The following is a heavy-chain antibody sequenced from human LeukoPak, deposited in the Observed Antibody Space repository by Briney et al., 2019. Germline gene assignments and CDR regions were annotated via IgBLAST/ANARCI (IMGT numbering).Heavy chain of an antibody. CDR3: AREHWYYGSGPSDAFDI. V-gene: IGHV1-46*01. Sequence: ASVKVSCKASGYTFTSYYMHWVRQAPGQGLEWMGIINPSGGSTSYAQKFQGRVTMTRDTSTSTVYMELSSLRSEDTAVYYCAREHWYYGSGPSDAFDIWGQGTMVTVSS. CDR1: GYTFTSYY. CDR2: INPSGGST. J-gene: IGHJ3*02. D-gene: IGHD3-10*01.